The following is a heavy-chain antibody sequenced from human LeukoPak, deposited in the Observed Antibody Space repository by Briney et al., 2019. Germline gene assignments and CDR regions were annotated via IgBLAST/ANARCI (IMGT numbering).Heavy chain of an antibody. CDR3: AKGHRSSSSFLDS. D-gene: IGHD6-19*01. CDR2: INGRGDDK. Sequence: GGSLRLSCAAFSGFAMSWVRQAPGRGLEWVSAINGRGDDKYYPDSVKGRFTISRDNSNNTLYLQMNSLRAEDTAVYYCAKGHRSSSSFLDSWGQGILVTVSS. V-gene: IGHV3-23*01. J-gene: IGHJ4*02. CDR1: SGFA.